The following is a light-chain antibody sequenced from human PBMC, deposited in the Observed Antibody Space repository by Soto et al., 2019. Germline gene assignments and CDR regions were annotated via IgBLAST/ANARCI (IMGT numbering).Light chain of an antibody. Sequence: SYELTQPPSVSVAPGQTASLACGGDNIETKTVHWYQQRPGQAPVLVVYDDRDRPSGIPERFSGSNSGHTATLTISRVEAGDEADYYCQVWDIVTSRRIFGGGTKLTV. CDR3: QVWDIVTSRRI. CDR1: NIETKT. J-gene: IGLJ2*01. V-gene: IGLV3-21*02. CDR2: DDR.